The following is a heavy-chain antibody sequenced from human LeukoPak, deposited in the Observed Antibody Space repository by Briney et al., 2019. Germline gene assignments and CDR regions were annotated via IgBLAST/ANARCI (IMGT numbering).Heavy chain of an antibody. J-gene: IGHJ4*02. Sequence: GGSLRLSCVASGFTFSKAWMSWVRQAPGKGLEWVGRIKSKTEGGTRDYAAPVKGRFTISRDDSKNTLYLQMNSLKTEDTAVYYCIKEGYYYDSSGYYYPFEYWGQGTLVTVSS. V-gene: IGHV3-15*01. CDR3: IKEGYYYDSSGYYYPFEY. D-gene: IGHD3-22*01. CDR1: GFTFSKAW. CDR2: IKSKTEGGTR.